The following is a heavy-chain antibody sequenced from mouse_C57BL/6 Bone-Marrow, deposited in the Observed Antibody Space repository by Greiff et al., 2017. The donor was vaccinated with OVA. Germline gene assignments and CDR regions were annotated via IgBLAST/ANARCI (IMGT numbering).Heavy chain of an antibody. CDR3: ARWKGYAKTGYYFDY. V-gene: IGHV1-72*01. Sequence: QVQLKQPGAELVKPGASVKLSCKASGYTFTSYWMHWVKQRPGRGLEWIGRIDPNSGGTKYNEKFKSKATLTVDKPSSTAYMQLSSLTSEDSAVYYCARWKGYAKTGYYFDYWGQGTTLTVSS. J-gene: IGHJ2*01. CDR2: IDPNSGGT. CDR1: GYTFTSYW. D-gene: IGHD2-2*01.